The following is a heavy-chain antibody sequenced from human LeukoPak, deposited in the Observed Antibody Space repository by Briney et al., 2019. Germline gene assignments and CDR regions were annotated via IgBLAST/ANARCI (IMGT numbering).Heavy chain of an antibody. CDR3: ARSGGTSSPVDY. CDR1: GHTFTSYA. Sequence: ASVKVSCKASGHTFTSYAMHWVRQAPGQRLEWMGWINAGNGNTKYSQKFQGRVTITRDTSASTAYMELSSLRSEDTAVYYCARSGGTSSPVDYWGQGTLVSVSS. D-gene: IGHD2-2*01. J-gene: IGHJ4*02. CDR2: INAGNGNT. V-gene: IGHV1-3*01.